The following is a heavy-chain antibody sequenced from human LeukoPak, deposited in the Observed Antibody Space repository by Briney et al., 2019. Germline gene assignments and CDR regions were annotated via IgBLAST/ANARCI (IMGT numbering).Heavy chain of an antibody. J-gene: IGHJ4*02. D-gene: IGHD3-10*01. V-gene: IGHV1-69*13. CDR2: IIPIFGTA. CDR3: ARGVRRGELLVWGDY. CDR1: GGTFSSYA. Sequence: GASVKVSCKASGGTFSSYAISWVRQAPGQGLEWMGGIIPIFGTANYAQKFQGRVTITADESTSTAYMELSSLRSEDTAVHYCARGVRRGELLVWGDYWGQGTLVTVSS.